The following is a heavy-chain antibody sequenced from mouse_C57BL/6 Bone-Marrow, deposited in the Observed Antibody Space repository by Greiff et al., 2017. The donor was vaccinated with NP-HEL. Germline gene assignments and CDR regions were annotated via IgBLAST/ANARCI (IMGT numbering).Heavy chain of an antibody. Sequence: QVQLQQSGAELVRPGTSVKMSCKASGYTFTNYWIGWAKQRPGHGLEWIGDIYPGGGYTNYNEKFKGKATLTADKSSSTAYMQFSSLTSEDSAIYYCARTVVDAMDYWGQGTSVTVSS. D-gene: IGHD1-1*01. CDR1: GYTFTNYW. CDR2: IYPGGGYT. CDR3: ARTVVDAMDY. V-gene: IGHV1-63*01. J-gene: IGHJ4*01.